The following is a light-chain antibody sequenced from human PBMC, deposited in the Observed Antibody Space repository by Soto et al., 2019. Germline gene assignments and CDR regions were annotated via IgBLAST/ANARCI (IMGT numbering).Light chain of an antibody. V-gene: IGLV2-14*01. Sequence: QSALIQPASVSGSPGQSITISCTGTSSDVGGYNYVSWYQQHPGKAPKLMIYDVSNRPSGVSNRFSGSKSGNTASLTISGLQAEYEADYYCSSYTSSSTPVVFGGGTKLTVL. J-gene: IGLJ2*01. CDR3: SSYTSSSTPVV. CDR2: DVS. CDR1: SSDVGGYNY.